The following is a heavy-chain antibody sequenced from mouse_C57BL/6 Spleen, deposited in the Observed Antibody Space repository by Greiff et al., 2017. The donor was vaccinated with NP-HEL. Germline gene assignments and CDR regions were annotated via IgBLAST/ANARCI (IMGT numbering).Heavy chain of an antibody. J-gene: IGHJ2*01. Sequence: LEESGAELVKPGASVKISCKASGYAFSSYWMNWVKQRPGKGLEWIGQIYPGDGDTNYNGKFKGKATLTADKSSSTAYMQLSSLTSEDSAVYFCAREADWYFDYWGQGTTLTVSS. V-gene: IGHV1-80*01. CDR3: AREADWYFDY. CDR1: GYAFSSYW. CDR2: IYPGDGDT. D-gene: IGHD4-1*01.